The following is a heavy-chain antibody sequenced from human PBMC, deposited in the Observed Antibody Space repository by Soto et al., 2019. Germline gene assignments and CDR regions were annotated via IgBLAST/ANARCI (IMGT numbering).Heavy chain of an antibody. CDR1: GGSISSSSYY. Sequence: QLQLQESGPGLVKPSETLSLTCTVSGGSISSSSYYWGWIRQPPGKGLEWIGSIYYSGSTYYNPSLKSRVTISVDTSKNQFSLKLSSVTAADTAVYYCASLLKWELRRLYYFDYWGQGTLVTVSS. V-gene: IGHV4-39*01. CDR3: ASLLKWELRRLYYFDY. J-gene: IGHJ4*02. CDR2: IYYSGST. D-gene: IGHD1-26*01.